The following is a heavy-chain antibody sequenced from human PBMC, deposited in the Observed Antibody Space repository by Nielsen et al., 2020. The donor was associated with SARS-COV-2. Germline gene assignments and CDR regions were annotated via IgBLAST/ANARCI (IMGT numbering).Heavy chain of an antibody. J-gene: IGHJ6*02. V-gene: IGHV1-3*01. CDR3: ARAAGNYYGSGSYYNGAMDV. CDR2: INAGNGNT. Sequence: ASVKVSCKASGYTFTSYAMHWVRQAPGQRLEWMGWINAGNGNTNYSQKFQGRVTMTRDTSTSTVYMELSSLRSEDTALYYCARAAGNYYGSGSYYNGAMDVWGQGTTVTVSS. D-gene: IGHD3-10*01. CDR1: GYTFTSYA.